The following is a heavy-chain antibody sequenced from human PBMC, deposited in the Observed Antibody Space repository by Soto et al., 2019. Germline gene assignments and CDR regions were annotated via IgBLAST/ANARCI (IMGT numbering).Heavy chain of an antibody. D-gene: IGHD6-13*01. CDR3: AVSNIQQQLVQILSDYYYGMDV. V-gene: IGHV4-61*01. CDR2: IYYSGST. Sequence: SETLSLTCTVSGGSVSSGSYYWSWIRQPPGKGLEWIGYIYYSGSTNYNPSLKSRVTISVDTSKDQFSLKLSSVTAADTAVYYCAVSNIQQQLVQILSDYYYGMDVWGQGTTVTVSS. CDR1: GGSVSSGSYY. J-gene: IGHJ6*02.